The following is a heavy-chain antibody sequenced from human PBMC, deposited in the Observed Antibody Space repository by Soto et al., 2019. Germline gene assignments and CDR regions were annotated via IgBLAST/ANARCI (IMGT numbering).Heavy chain of an antibody. CDR3: AKVFHDCSGGSCPIDY. D-gene: IGHD2-15*01. CDR2: ISYDGSNK. J-gene: IGHJ4*02. V-gene: IGHV3-30*18. Sequence: PGGSLRLSCAASGFTFSSYGMHWVRQAPGKGLEWVAVISYDGSNKYYADSVKGRFTISRDNSKNTLYLQMNSLRAEDTAVYYCAKVFHDCSGGSCPIDYWGQGTLVTVSS. CDR1: GFTFSSYG.